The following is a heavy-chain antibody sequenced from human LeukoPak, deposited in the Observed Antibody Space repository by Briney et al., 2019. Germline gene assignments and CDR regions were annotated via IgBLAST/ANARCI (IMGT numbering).Heavy chain of an antibody. V-gene: IGHV1-69*04. CDR1: GGTFSSYA. J-gene: IGHJ6*02. Sequence: ASVKVSCKASGGTFSSYAISWVRQAPGQGLEWMGRIIPILGIANYAQKFQGRVTITADKSTSTAYMELSSLRSEDTAVYYCARDPYCSSTSCHQYYYYYYGMDVWGQGTTVTVSS. CDR2: IIPILGIA. CDR3: ARDPYCSSTSCHQYYYYYYGMDV. D-gene: IGHD2-2*01.